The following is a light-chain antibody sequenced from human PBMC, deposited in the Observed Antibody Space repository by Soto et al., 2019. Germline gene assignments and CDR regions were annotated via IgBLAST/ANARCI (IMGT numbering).Light chain of an antibody. CDR1: QSVSTW. CDR3: QQYNSYFT. Sequence: DIPMTQSPSTLSASAGDRVTITCRASQSVSTWLAWYQQRPGKAPKLLIYETSSLVSGVTSRVSGSGYGTDFTLTISSLQPDDFATYYCQQYNSYFTFGQGTKVEIK. CDR2: ETS. J-gene: IGKJ2*01. V-gene: IGKV1-5*03.